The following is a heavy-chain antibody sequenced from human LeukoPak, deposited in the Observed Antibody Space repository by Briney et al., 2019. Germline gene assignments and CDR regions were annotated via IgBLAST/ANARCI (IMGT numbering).Heavy chain of an antibody. CDR2: IYLRDSDS. D-gene: IGHD4/OR15-4a*01. J-gene: IGHJ4*02. Sequence: GESLKISCKGSGYNFANSWIAWVRQMPGQGLEWMGIIYLRDSDSRYSPSFQGQVTISADKSINTAYLQWGSLKASDTAMYYCAGQRDGAPSPFDSWGQGTLITVSS. CDR1: GYNFANSW. CDR3: AGQRDGAPSPFDS. V-gene: IGHV5-51*01.